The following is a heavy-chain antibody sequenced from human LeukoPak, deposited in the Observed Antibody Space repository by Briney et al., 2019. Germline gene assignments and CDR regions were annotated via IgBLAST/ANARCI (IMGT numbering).Heavy chain of an antibody. D-gene: IGHD6-19*01. CDR3: ARHAPNSGWPYYYYYYMDV. CDR1: GGSISSSTYY. CDR2: IYYSGST. J-gene: IGHJ6*03. Sequence: SETLSLTCTVSGGSISSSTYYWGWIRQPPGKGLEWIGSIYYSGSTYYNPSLKSRVTISVDTSKNQFSLKLSSVTAADTAVYYCARHAPNSGWPYYYYYYMDVWGKGTTVTISS. V-gene: IGHV4-39*01.